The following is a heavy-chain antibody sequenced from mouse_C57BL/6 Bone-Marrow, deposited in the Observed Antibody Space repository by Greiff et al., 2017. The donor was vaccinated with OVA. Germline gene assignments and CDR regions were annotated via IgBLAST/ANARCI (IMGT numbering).Heavy chain of an antibody. J-gene: IGHJ4*01. D-gene: IGHD2-2*01. CDR1: GYTFTSYW. Sequence: VQLQQPGAELVMPGASVKLSCKASGYTFTSYWMHWVKQRPGQALEWIGEIDPSDSYTNYNQKFKGKSTLTVDKSSSTAYMQLSSLTSEDSAVYYGARFEGGYLYYAMDYWGQGTSVTVSS. CDR3: ARFEGGYLYYAMDY. V-gene: IGHV1-69*01. CDR2: IDPSDSYT.